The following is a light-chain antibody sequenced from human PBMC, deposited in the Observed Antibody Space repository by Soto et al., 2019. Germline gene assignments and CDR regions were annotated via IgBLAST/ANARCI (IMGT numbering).Light chain of an antibody. CDR1: SSGIGTFNL. V-gene: IGLV2-14*02. CDR2: GVS. Sequence: QSALTQPASVSGSPGQSIAISCTGNSSGIGTFNLVSWYQQHPGRAPKLIIYGVSSRPSGVSNRFSGSKSGNAAYLTISGLQADDEAEYYCSSYTSSITPYVFGTGTKLTVL. CDR3: SSYTSSITPYV. J-gene: IGLJ1*01.